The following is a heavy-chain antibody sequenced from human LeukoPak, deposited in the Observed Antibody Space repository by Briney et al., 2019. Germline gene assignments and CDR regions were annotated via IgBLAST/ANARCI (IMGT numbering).Heavy chain of an antibody. CDR2: ISSSGSTI. CDR3: ARERGGYDLGDAFDI. V-gene: IGHV3-48*03. D-gene: IGHD5-12*01. Sequence: GGSLRLSCAASGFTFSSYEMNWVRQAPGKGLEWVSYISSSGSTIYYADSVKGRFTISRDNAKNSLYLQMNSLRAEDTAVYYCARERGGYDLGDAFDIWGQGTMVTVSS. J-gene: IGHJ3*02. CDR1: GFTFSSYE.